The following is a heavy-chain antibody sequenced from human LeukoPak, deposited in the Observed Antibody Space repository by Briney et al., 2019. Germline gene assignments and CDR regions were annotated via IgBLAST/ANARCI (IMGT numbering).Heavy chain of an antibody. D-gene: IGHD2-2*01. Sequence: GGSLRLSCAASGLTFSSHWMHWVRQAPGKGLVWVSRITNDGSSTTYADSVKGRFTISKDNAKNTVYLQMNNLRAEDTAVYYCVSFYETYWGRGTLVTVSS. J-gene: IGHJ4*02. CDR1: GLTFSSHW. CDR2: ITNDGSST. V-gene: IGHV3-74*01. CDR3: VSFYETY.